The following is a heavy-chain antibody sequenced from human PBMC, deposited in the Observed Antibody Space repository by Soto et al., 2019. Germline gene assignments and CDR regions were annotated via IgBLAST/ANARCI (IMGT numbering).Heavy chain of an antibody. V-gene: IGHV4-31*03. CDR1: GGSITNDDCY. D-gene: IGHD6-19*01. Sequence: QVQLQESGPGLVKPSQTLSLTCTVSGGSITNDDCYWNWIRQLPGKGLEWIGYIHNSGTTDYNPSLKSRVTISVDTSKSQFSLKLSSVTAADTAVYFCARQKQWLSPFDDWGQGTLVTVSS. CDR3: ARQKQWLSPFDD. J-gene: IGHJ4*02. CDR2: IHNSGTT.